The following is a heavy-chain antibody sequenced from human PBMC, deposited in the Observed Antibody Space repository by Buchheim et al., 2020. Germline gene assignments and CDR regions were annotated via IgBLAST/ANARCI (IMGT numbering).Heavy chain of an antibody. CDR1: GGSISSGGYS. Sequence: QLQLQESGSGLVKPSQTLSLTCAVSGGSISSGGYSWSWIRQPPGKGLEWIGYIYHSGSTYYNPSLKIPVTISVDRSKNQFSLKLGSVTAADTAVYYCARSPDAYYDSSGYYSNAFDIWGQGT. D-gene: IGHD3-22*01. V-gene: IGHV4-30-2*01. J-gene: IGHJ3*02. CDR2: IYHSGST. CDR3: ARSPDAYYDSSGYYSNAFDI.